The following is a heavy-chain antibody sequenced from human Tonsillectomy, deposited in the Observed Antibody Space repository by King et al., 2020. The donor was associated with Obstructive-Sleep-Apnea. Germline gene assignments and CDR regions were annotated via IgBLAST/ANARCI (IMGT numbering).Heavy chain of an antibody. V-gene: IGHV4-38-2*02. D-gene: IGHD2-21*01. CDR2: IYHSGST. CDR1: GYSISRGYY. Sequence: VQLKESGPGLVKPSETLSLTCTVSGYSISRGYYWGWIRQPPGKGLEWIGSIYHSGSTYYNPSLKSRVTISVDTSKNQFSLKLSSVTAADTAVYYCARDDKTSYFYYGMDVWGQGTTVTVSS. CDR3: ARDDKTSYFYYGMDV. J-gene: IGHJ6*02.